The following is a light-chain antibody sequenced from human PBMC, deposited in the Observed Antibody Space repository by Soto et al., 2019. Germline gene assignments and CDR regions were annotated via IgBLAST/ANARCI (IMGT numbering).Light chain of an antibody. J-gene: IGKJ4*01. CDR1: QSVSNN. V-gene: IGKV3-15*01. Sequence: EIVMTQSPATLSVSPGERATLSCRASQSVSNNLAWYQQKPGQAPRLLIYGASTRATGIPARFSGSGSGTEFTLTISSLQSEDFEVYYCQQYNTWSPLTFGGGTKVE. CDR2: GAS. CDR3: QQYNTWSPLT.